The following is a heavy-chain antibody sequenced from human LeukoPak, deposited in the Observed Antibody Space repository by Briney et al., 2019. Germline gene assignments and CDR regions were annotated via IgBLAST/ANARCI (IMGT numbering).Heavy chain of an antibody. CDR2: ISPYNGNT. CDR3: ARVEGPGYSSGWSSYYYSGMDV. J-gene: IGHJ6*02. Sequence: ASVKVSFKASVYTFTSYGISGVRQAPGQGRDWMGWISPYNGNTNYAQKRQGRVTMTTDTSTSTAYMELRSLRSDDTAVYYCARVEGPGYSSGWSSYYYSGMDVWGQGTTVTVSS. CDR1: VYTFTSYG. V-gene: IGHV1-18*01. D-gene: IGHD6-19*01.